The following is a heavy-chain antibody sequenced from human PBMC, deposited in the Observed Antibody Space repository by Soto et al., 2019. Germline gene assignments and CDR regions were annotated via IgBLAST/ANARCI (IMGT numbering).Heavy chain of an antibody. CDR2: VSANGQGI. D-gene: IGHD3-10*01. V-gene: IGHV3-23*01. CDR1: GFTFSSSA. J-gene: IGHJ4*02. CDR3: EKDRHYPRDYFHY. Sequence: XESLSLSCAGSGFTFSSSAISWVRQAPGKGLEWVSAVSANGQGIYYADSVRGRFTISRDNSKNTVFLHMDSLSAEDTAVYYCEKDRHYPRDYFHYWGQGTLVTVSS.